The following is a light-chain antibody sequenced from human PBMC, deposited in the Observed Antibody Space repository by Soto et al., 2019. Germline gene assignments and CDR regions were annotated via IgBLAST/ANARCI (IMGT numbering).Light chain of an antibody. CDR2: GAS. V-gene: IGKV3-15*01. Sequence: EIVFTQSPGTLSLSPGERATLSCRASQSVSSSYLAWYQQKPGQAPRLLFNGASTRATGIPARFSGSGSGTEFILTISSLQSEDFAVYYCQSYDIWPTTFGPGTNVDI. CDR1: QSVSSSY. J-gene: IGKJ1*01. CDR3: QSYDIWPTT.